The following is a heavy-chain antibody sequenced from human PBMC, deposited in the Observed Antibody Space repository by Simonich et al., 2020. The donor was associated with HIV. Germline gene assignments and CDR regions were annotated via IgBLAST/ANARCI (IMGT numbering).Heavy chain of an antibody. D-gene: IGHD3-16*01. V-gene: IGHV3-30*07. CDR3: ASGGSISSVWADDY. J-gene: IGHJ4*02. Sequence: QVQLVESGGGVVQPGRSLRLSCAASGFTFSSYAMHWVRQAPGKGLEWVAVISYDGSNKYYADSVKCRFPISRDNSKNTLYLQMNSLRAEDTAVYYCASGGSISSVWADDYWGQGTLVTVSS. CDR2: ISYDGSNK. CDR1: GFTFSSYA.